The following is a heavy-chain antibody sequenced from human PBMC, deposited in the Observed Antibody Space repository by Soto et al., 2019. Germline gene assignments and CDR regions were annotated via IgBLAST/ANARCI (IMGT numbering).Heavy chain of an antibody. V-gene: IGHV3-15*01. J-gene: IGHJ6*03. CDR2: IKSKTDGGTT. D-gene: IGHD3-10*01. Sequence: EVQLVESGGGLVKPGGSLRLSCAASGFTFSNAWMSWVRQALGKGLEWVGRIKSKTDGGTTDYAAPVKGRFTISRDDSKNTLYLQMNSLKTTGTAVYYCATADYYGLGSHRYYYYYMDVWGKGTTVTVSS. CDR1: GFTFSNAW. CDR3: ATADYYGLGSHRYYYYYMDV.